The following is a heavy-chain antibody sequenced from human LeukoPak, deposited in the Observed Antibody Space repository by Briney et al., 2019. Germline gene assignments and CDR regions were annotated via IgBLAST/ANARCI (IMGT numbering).Heavy chain of an antibody. V-gene: IGHV3-11*04. CDR3: ARRHCSSTTTCPLVDY. J-gene: IGHJ4*02. CDR2: ITNSGSTF. CDR1: GFTFSDYY. D-gene: IGHD2-2*01. Sequence: GGSLRLSCAASGFTFSDYYMGWIRQAPGKVLEWVSYITNSGSTFYYTDSIRGRFTISRDNAKNSLYLQMNSLRAEDTAVYYCARRHCSSTTTCPLVDYWGQGTLVTVSS.